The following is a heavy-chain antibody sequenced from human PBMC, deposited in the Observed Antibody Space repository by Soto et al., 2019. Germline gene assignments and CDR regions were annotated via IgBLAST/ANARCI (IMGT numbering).Heavy chain of an antibody. CDR1: GYTFTSYD. CDR2: MNPNSGNT. CDR3: ARHPTAMVSDYYYGMDV. Sequence: ASVKVSCKASGYTFTSYDINWVRQATGQGLEWMGWMNPNSGNTGYAQKFQGRVTMTRNTSISTAYMELSSLRSEDTAMYYCARHPTAMVSDYYYGMDVWGQGTTVNVSS. V-gene: IGHV1-8*01. D-gene: IGHD5-18*01. J-gene: IGHJ6*02.